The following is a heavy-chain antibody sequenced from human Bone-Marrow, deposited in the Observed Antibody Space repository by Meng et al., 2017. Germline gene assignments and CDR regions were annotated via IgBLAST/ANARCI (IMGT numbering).Heavy chain of an antibody. CDR2: INHSGSN. Sequence: QVQLQQWGAGLLKPSETLSLTCAVYGGSFSGYYWSWIRQPPGKGLEWIGEINHSGSNNYNPSLKSRVTMSADTSKNQFSLKLSSVTAADTAVYYCARDCSSSSCSLDYWGQGTLVTVSS. D-gene: IGHD2-2*01. V-gene: IGHV4-34*01. CDR1: GGSFSGYY. CDR3: ARDCSSSSCSLDY. J-gene: IGHJ4*02.